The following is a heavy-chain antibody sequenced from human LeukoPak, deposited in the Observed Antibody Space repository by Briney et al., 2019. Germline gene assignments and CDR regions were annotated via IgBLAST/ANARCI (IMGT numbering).Heavy chain of an antibody. V-gene: IGHV1-2*02. CDR1: GYTFTGYY. Sequence: GASVKVSCKASGYTFTGYYMHWVRQAPGQGLEWVGWINPNSGGTNYAQKFQGRVTMTRDTSISTAYMELSRLRSDDTAVYYCARASYCSGGSCYSGGLVPLDYWGQGTLVTVSS. CDR2: INPNSGGT. D-gene: IGHD2-15*01. J-gene: IGHJ4*02. CDR3: ARASYCSGGSCYSGGLVPLDY.